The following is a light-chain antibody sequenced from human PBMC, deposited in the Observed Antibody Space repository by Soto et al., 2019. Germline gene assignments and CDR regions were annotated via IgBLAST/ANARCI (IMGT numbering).Light chain of an antibody. CDR2: GAS. CDR3: QQYGVWPALT. CDR1: QSIISI. V-gene: IGKV3-15*01. Sequence: EKELTQSPVTLSLSPGERATLSCRASQSIISILSWYHQRLGQAPRVLIDGASTRASGVPDRFIGSGCGTEFILTISSLQSEDSAVYHCQQYGVWPALTFGGGTKVDIK. J-gene: IGKJ4*01.